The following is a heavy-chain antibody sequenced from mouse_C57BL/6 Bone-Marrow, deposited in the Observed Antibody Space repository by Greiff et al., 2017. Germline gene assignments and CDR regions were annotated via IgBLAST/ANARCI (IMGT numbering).Heavy chain of an antibody. V-gene: IGHV1-69*01. J-gene: IGHJ3*01. CDR1: GYTFTSYW. CDR3: ARYGYSAY. CDR2: IDPSDSYT. D-gene: IGHD2-2*01. Sequence: QVQLQQPGAELVMPGASVKLSCKASGYTFTSYWMHWVKQRPGQGLEWIGEIDPSDSYTNYTQKFKGKSTLTVDKSSSTAYMQLSSLTSEDSAVYYCARYGYSAYWGQGTLVTVSA.